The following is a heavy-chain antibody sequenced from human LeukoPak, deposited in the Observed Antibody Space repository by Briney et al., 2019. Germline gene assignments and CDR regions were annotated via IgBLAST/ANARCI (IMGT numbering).Heavy chain of an antibody. CDR3: ARLPTGYPNWFDP. V-gene: IGHV4-39*01. J-gene: IGHJ5*02. CDR2: IYSSGTT. CDR1: GGSVTTTPYY. Sequence: PSETLSLIXTVSGGSVTTTPYYWAWIRQSPGKGLEWIGNIYSSGTTYYNPSLKSRVTISVDTSKNQFSLKVNSVTATDTAIYFCARLPTGYPNWFDPWGQRTLVTVSS. D-gene: IGHD3-9*01.